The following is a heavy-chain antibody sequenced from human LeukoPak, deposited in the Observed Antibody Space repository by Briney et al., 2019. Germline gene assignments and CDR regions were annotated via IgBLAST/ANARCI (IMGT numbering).Heavy chain of an antibody. CDR2: IYHTGST. J-gene: IGHJ5*02. Sequence: SETLSLTCDVSGGSISSGLYSWSWIRQPLGKGLEWIGYIYHTGSTYYNPSLKSRVTISVDTSKNQFSLRLSSVTAADTAVCYCARLQYCSGTSCYWFDPWGQGTLVTVSS. D-gene: IGHD2-2*01. CDR1: GGSISSGLYS. V-gene: IGHV4-30-2*01. CDR3: ARLQYCSGTSCYWFDP.